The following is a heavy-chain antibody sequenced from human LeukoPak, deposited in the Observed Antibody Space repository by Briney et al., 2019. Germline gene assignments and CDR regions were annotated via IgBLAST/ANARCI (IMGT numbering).Heavy chain of an antibody. CDR2: IIPIFGTA. D-gene: IGHD5-24*01. V-gene: IGHV1-69*13. CDR3: AIAGGDGYNRRAAFDI. Sequence: ASVKVSCKASGGTFSSYAISWVRQAPGQGLEWMGGIIPIFGTANYAQKFQGRVTITADESTSTAYMELSSLRSEDTAVYYCAIAGGDGYNRRAAFDIWGQGTMVTVSS. CDR1: GGTFSSYA. J-gene: IGHJ3*02.